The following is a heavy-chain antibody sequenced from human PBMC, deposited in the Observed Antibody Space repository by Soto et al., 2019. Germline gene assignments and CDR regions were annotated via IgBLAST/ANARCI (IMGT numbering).Heavy chain of an antibody. CDR3: VKDGSSGWPYYYGLDV. J-gene: IGHJ6*02. Sequence: XVSLGLSCAASGFTFSSYGMHWVRQAPGKGLEWVAVISYDGSNKYYADSVKGRFTIARDNSKNTLFLHMSSLRAEDTAVYYCVKDGSSGWPYYYGLDVWGQGTSVTVSS. V-gene: IGHV3-30*18. D-gene: IGHD6-19*01. CDR2: ISYDGSNK. CDR1: GFTFSSYG.